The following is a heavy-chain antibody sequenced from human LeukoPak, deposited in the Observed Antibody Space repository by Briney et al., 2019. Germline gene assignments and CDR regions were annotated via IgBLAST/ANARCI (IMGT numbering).Heavy chain of an antibody. D-gene: IGHD6-19*01. V-gene: IGHV4-59*08. J-gene: IGHJ4*02. CDR2: IYYSGST. CDR1: GGPISSYY. CDR3: ASNKGQWLFSD. Sequence: SETLSLTYTVSGGPISSYYWNWIRQPPGKGLEWIGNIYYSGSTNYNPSLKSRVTVSVDTSKNQFSLRLSSVTAADTAVYYCASNKGQWLFSDWGQGTLVTVSS.